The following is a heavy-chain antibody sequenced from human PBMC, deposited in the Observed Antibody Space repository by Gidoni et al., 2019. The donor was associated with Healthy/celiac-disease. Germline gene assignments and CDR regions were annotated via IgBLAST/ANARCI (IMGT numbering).Heavy chain of an antibody. V-gene: IGHV3-23*04. D-gene: IGHD1-1*01. CDR2: ISGSGCST. J-gene: IGHJ6*03. CDR3: AKAGTTHLVYYYYYMDV. Sequence: EVQLVVSGGGLGQPGGALRLSCAVSGFTFSRSSLGWVRQAPGQGLEWVSAISGSGCSTYYADSVKGRFTISRDKSKNTLYLQMNSLRAEDTAVYYCAKAGTTHLVYYYYYMDVWGKGTTVTVSS. CDR1: GFTFSRSS.